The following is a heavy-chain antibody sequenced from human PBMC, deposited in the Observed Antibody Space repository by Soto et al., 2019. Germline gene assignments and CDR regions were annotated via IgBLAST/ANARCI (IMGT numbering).Heavy chain of an antibody. D-gene: IGHD1-26*01. J-gene: IGHJ2*01. CDR2: IFPVLDLS. CDR1: GGTFTDYT. Sequence: QVQLVQSGAEVKKPGSSVKVSCKASGGTFTDYTITWVRQAPGQGLEWMGRIFPVLDLSNYAQKFQGRATIPADKSTTTSYRELSGLTSQDTAVYYCAKKLGPSAFDLWGRGTLVTVSS. V-gene: IGHV1-69*02. CDR3: AKKLGPSAFDL.